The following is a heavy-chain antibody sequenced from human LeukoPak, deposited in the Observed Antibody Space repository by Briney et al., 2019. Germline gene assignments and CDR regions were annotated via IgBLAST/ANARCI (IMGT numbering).Heavy chain of an antibody. CDR2: INPNSGGT. CDR1: GYTFIGYY. J-gene: IGHJ4*02. V-gene: IGHV1-2*02. D-gene: IGHD6-13*01. CDR3: ARDGIAAAGHFDY. Sequence: GASVKVSCKAFGYTFIGYYIHWVREAPGHGLEWMGWINPNSGGTNYAQSFQDRIYMTRDTSISTAYMELSRLRSDDTAVYYCARDGIAAAGHFDYWGQGTLVTVSS.